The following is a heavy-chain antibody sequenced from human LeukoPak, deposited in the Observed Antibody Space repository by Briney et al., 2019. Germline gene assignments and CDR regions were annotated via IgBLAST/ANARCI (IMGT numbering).Heavy chain of an antibody. J-gene: IGHJ5*02. D-gene: IGHD3-10*01. CDR3: ARRKRERRITMVRGVIGWFDP. CDR2: INHSGST. V-gene: IGHV4-34*01. Sequence: TSETLSLTCAVYGGSFSGYYWSWIRQPPGKGLEWIGEINHSGSTTYNPSLKSRVTISVDTSKNQFSLKLSSVTAADTAVYYCARRKRERRITMVRGVIGWFDPWGQGTLVTGSS. CDR1: GGSFSGYY.